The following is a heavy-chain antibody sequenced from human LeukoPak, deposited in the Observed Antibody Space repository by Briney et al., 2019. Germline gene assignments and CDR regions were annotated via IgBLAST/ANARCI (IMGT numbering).Heavy chain of an antibody. Sequence: GASVKVSCKASGYTFTGYYMHWVRQAPGQGLEWMGWINPNSGGTNYAQKFQGRVTMTRDTSISTAYMELIRLRSDDTAVYYCARDSSPITIFGVVTHGMDVWGQGTTVTVSS. CDR2: INPNSGGT. D-gene: IGHD3-3*01. V-gene: IGHV1-2*02. J-gene: IGHJ6*02. CDR1: GYTFTGYY. CDR3: ARDSSPITIFGVVTHGMDV.